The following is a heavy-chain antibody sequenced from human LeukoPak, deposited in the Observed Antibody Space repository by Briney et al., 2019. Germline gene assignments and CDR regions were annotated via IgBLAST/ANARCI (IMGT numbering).Heavy chain of an antibody. D-gene: IGHD6-6*01. CDR1: GGAFSSYA. J-gene: IGHJ4*02. Sequence: ASVKVSCKASGGAFSSYAISWVRQAPGQGLEWMGGIIPIFGTANYAQKFQGRVTITADESTSTAYMELSSLRSEDTAVYYCARDGYSSSSFTPFDYWGQGTLVTVSS. V-gene: IGHV1-69*01. CDR3: ARDGYSSSSFTPFDY. CDR2: IIPIFGTA.